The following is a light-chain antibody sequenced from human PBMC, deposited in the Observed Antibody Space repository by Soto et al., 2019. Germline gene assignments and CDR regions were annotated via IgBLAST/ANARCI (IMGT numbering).Light chain of an antibody. CDR1: QSVSSY. CDR2: DTS. Sequence: EIVLTQSPGTLSLSPGERATLSCRASQSVSSYLAWYQQTPGQAPRLLIYDTSNRATGIPARFSGSGSGTDFTLTISSLETEDFAVYYCQQRSDWPPTFGQGTKVDI. CDR3: QQRSDWPPT. J-gene: IGKJ1*01. V-gene: IGKV3-11*01.